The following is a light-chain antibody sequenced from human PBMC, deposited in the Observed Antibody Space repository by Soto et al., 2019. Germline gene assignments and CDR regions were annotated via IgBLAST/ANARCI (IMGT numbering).Light chain of an antibody. CDR2: EGS. V-gene: IGLV2-23*01. J-gene: IGLJ3*02. CDR3: CSYAGTL. CDR1: SSDVGSYKL. Sequence: QSALTQPAYVSGSPGQSITISCTGTSSDVGSYKLVSWYQQHPGKAPKLMIYEGSKRPSGVSNRFSGSKSGNTASLTISGLQAEDEADYYCCSYAGTLFGGGTKVTVL.